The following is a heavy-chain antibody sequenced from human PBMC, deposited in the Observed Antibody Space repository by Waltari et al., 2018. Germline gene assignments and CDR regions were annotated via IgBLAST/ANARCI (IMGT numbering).Heavy chain of an antibody. Sequence: QVQLQESGPGLVKPSQTLSLTCIVSGDSIRSRNYYWSWLRQPAGKGLEWIGRTNSSGSANYNPSLKGRVTMSVDMSKNQFSLKLSSVTAADTAVYYCARDRIAVAGYYYYGMDVWGQGTTVTVSS. J-gene: IGHJ6*02. CDR3: ARDRIAVAGYYYYGMDV. V-gene: IGHV4-61*02. D-gene: IGHD6-19*01. CDR2: TNSSGSA. CDR1: GDSIRSRNYY.